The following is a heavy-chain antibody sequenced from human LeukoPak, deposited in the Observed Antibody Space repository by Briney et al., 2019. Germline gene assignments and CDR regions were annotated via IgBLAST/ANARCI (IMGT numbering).Heavy chain of an antibody. CDR1: DGSMTNYH. Sequence: PSETLSLTCTVSDGSMTNYHWTWIRQSPGRAPEYIGYIYNSETTKYNPSLKSRVTLSVDMSKKQFSLRLNSVTAADTAVYYCARGSGGHRFDPWGQGILVTVSS. V-gene: IGHV4-59*01. J-gene: IGHJ5*02. D-gene: IGHD4-23*01. CDR3: ARGSGGHRFDP. CDR2: IYNSETT.